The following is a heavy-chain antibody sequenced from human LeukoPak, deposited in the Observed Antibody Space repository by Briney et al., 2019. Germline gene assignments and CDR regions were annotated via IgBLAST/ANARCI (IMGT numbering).Heavy chain of an antibody. V-gene: IGHV5-51*01. CDR3: ARRRGSGSYFDWFDP. CDR2: IYPGDSDT. J-gene: IGHJ5*02. Sequence: GESLKISCKSSGYSFTNYWIGWVRQMPGKGLEWMGIIYPGDSDTRYSPSFQGQVTISADKSISTAYLQWSSLKASDTAMYYCARRRGSGSYFDWFDPWGQGTLVTVSS. D-gene: IGHD1-26*01. CDR1: GYSFTNYW.